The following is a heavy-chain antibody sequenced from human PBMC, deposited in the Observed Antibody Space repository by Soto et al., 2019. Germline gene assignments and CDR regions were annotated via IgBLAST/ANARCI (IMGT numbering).Heavy chain of an antibody. J-gene: IGHJ6*03. Sequence: ASVKVSCKASGYTFTGYYMHWVRQAPGQGLEWMGWINPNSGGTNYAQKFQGWVTMTRDTSISTAYMELSRLRSDDTAVYYCARAGGTIFGVVIPSEYYYYMDVWGKGTTVTVSS. V-gene: IGHV1-2*04. D-gene: IGHD3-3*01. CDR2: INPNSGGT. CDR1: GYTFTGYY. CDR3: ARAGGTIFGVVIPSEYYYYMDV.